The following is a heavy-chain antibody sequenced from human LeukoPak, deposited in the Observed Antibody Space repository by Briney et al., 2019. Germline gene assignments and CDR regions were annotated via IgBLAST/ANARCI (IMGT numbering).Heavy chain of an antibody. D-gene: IGHD2-21*01. V-gene: IGHV3-30*03. CDR2: ISYDGSNK. Sequence: QTGGSLRLSCAASGFIFSNYAMHWVRQAPGKGLEWVAGISYDGSNKYYADSLKGRFTISRDNSKNTLYLQMNSLRAEDTAVYYCARDSGGDFFDYWGQGTLVTVSS. CDR1: GFIFSNYA. CDR3: ARDSGGDFFDY. J-gene: IGHJ4*02.